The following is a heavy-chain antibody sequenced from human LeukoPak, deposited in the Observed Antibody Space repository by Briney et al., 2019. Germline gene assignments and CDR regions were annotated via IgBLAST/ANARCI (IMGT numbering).Heavy chain of an antibody. Sequence: SQTLSLTSTVSARSTSSYYGGCIRHPPRKGLEWIGYFYYSGSTNYNPSLKSRVTISVDTSKNQFSLKLSSVTAADTAVYYCARGYSAAGRFNYWGQGTLVTVSS. V-gene: IGHV4-59*01. CDR2: FYYSGST. CDR3: ARGYSAAGRFNY. CDR1: ARSTSSYY. D-gene: IGHD6-13*01. J-gene: IGHJ4*02.